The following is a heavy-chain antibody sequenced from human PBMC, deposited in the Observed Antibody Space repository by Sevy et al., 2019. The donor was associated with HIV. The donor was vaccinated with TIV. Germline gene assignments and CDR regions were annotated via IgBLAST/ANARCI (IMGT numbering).Heavy chain of an antibody. CDR1: GFTFSNYA. V-gene: IGHV3-30*03. Sequence: GGSLRLSCSASGFTFSNYAMHWVRQAPGKGLEWVGFISYDGSNKYYADSVKGRFTISRDNGNNTLYLQMNSLRAEDTAVYYCAGGRVVRGVITPLDYWGQGTLVTVSS. CDR3: AGGRVVRGVITPLDY. D-gene: IGHD3-10*01. CDR2: ISYDGSNK. J-gene: IGHJ4*02.